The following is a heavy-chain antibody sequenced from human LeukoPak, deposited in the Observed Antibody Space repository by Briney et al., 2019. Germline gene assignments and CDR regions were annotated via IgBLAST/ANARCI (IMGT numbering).Heavy chain of an antibody. V-gene: IGHV4-4*07. D-gene: IGHD3-3*01. CDR2: IYTSGST. CDR3: ARGGLIFGVGPGNNWFDP. CDR1: GGSISSYY. Sequence: PSETLSLTCTVSGGSISSYYWSWIRQPAGKGLERIGRIYTSGSTNYNPSLKSRVTMSVDTSKNQFSLKLSSVTAADTAVYYCARGGLIFGVGPGNNWFDPWGQGTLVTVSS. J-gene: IGHJ5*02.